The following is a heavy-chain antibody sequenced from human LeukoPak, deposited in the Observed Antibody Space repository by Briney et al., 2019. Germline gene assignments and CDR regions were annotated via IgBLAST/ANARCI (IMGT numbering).Heavy chain of an antibody. CDR1: GYSISSGYY. J-gene: IGHJ4*02. D-gene: IGHD2-15*01. CDR3: ARLGSTTLKVSDY. CDR2: IYHSGST. V-gene: IGHV4-38-2*01. Sequence: SETLSPTCAVSGYSISSGYYWGWIRQPPGKGLECIGSIYHSGSTYYNPSLKSRVTISVDTSKNQFSLKLSSVTAADTAVYYCARLGSTTLKVSDYWGQGTLVTVSS.